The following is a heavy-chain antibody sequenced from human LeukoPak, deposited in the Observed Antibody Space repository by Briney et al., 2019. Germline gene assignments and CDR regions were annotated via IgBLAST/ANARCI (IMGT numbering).Heavy chain of an antibody. V-gene: IGHV3-33*08. Sequence: PGGSLRLSCAASGFTFSSYAMSWVRQAPGKGLEWVAVIWYDGSNKYYADSVKGRFTISRDNSKNMLYLQMNSLRAEDTAVYYCARDRWEWSSYNYYFDYWGQGTLVTVSS. CDR2: IWYDGSNK. D-gene: IGHD3-3*01. J-gene: IGHJ4*02. CDR1: GFTFSSYA. CDR3: ARDRWEWSSYNYYFDY.